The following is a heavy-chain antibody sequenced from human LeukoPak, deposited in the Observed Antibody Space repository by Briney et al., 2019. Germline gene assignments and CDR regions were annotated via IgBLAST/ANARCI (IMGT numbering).Heavy chain of an antibody. CDR1: GFTFDDYA. D-gene: IGHD6-19*01. V-gene: IGHV3-9*01. CDR3: AKGSNGWSTDAFDI. Sequence: GRSLRLSCAASGFTFDDYAMHWVRQAPGKGLEWVSGINWNTNSIKYADSVKGRFTISRDNAKNSLYLQMNSLRAEDTAFYYCAKGSNGWSTDAFDIWGQGTMVTVSS. J-gene: IGHJ3*02. CDR2: INWNTNSI.